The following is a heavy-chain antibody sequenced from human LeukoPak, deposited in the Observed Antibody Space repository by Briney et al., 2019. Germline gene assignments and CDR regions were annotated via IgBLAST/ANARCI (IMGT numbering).Heavy chain of an antibody. CDR3: ARRAVVPAARLYYFDY. CDR2: ISSNGGST. D-gene: IGHD2-2*01. CDR1: GFTFSSYA. Sequence: PGGSLRLSCAASGFTFSSYAMHWVRQAPGKGLEYVSAISSNGGSTYYANSVKGRFTISRDNSKNTLYLQMGSLRAEDMAVYYCARRAVVPAARLYYFDYSGQGTLVTVSS. J-gene: IGHJ4*02. V-gene: IGHV3-64*01.